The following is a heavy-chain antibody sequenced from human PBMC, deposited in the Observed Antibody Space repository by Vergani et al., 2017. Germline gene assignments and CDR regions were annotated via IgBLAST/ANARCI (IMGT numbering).Heavy chain of an antibody. V-gene: IGHV3-48*01. J-gene: IGHJ4*02. CDR2: ISSSSSTI. CDR1: VFTFSSYS. D-gene: IGHD2-2*01. Sequence: EVQLVESGGGLVQPGGSLRLSCAASVFTFSSYSMNWVRQAPGKGLEWVSYISSSSSTIYYADSVKGRFTISRDNAKNSLYLQMNSLRAEDTAVYYCMGYCSSTSCYAGADRAYWGQGTLVTVSS. CDR3: MGYCSSTSCYAGADRAY.